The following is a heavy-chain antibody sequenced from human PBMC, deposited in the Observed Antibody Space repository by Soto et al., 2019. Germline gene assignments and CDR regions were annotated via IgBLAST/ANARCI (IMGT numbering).Heavy chain of an antibody. V-gene: IGHV4-34*01. CDR1: GGSFSGYY. D-gene: IGHD3-10*01. CDR2: TNHSGST. J-gene: IGHJ5*02. CDR3: ARGRLPRVSIGGWFDP. Sequence: SETLSLTCAVYGGSFSGYYWSWIRQPPGKGLEWIGETNHSGSTNYNPSPKSRVTISVDTSKNQFSLKLSSVTAADTAVYYCARGRLPRVSIGGWFDPWGQGTLVTVSS.